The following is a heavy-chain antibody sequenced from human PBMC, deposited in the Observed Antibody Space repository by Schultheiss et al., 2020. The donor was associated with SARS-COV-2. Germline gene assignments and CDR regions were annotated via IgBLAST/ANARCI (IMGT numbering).Heavy chain of an antibody. D-gene: IGHD2-2*02. Sequence: SETLSLTCTVSGGSVSSGSYYWSWIRQPPGKGLEWIGEINHSGSTNYNPSLKSRVTISVDTSKNQFSLKLSSVTAADTAVYYCALVPAAIRVFDYWGQGTLVTVSS. CDR1: GGSVSSGSYY. V-gene: IGHV4-39*07. J-gene: IGHJ4*02. CDR3: ALVPAAIRVFDY. CDR2: INHSGST.